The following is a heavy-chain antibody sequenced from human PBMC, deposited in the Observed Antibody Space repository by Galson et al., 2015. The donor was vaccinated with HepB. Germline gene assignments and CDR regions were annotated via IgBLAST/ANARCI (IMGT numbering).Heavy chain of an antibody. CDR3: AGAGSCCSTYCFFAY. V-gene: IGHV6-1*01. Sequence: CAISGDSVSGHIGSWNWIRQSPSRGLEWLGRTYFRSKWYYDYAVSVKSRITINPDTSENQFSLQLHSVTPEGTAVYYCAGAGSCCSTYCFFAYWGQGTLVTVSS. CDR1: GDSVSGHIGS. J-gene: IGHJ4*02. CDR2: TYFRSKWYY. D-gene: IGHD2-2*01.